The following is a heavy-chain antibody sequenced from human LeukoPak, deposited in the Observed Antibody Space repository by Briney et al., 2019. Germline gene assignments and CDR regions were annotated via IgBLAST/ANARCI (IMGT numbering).Heavy chain of an antibody. D-gene: IGHD2-2*01. J-gene: IGHJ5*02. CDR3: ARTRGAAAIYGWFDP. Sequence: GASVKVSCKASGGTFSSYAISWVRQAPGQGLEWMGGIIPIFGTANYAQKFQGRVTITTDESTSTAYMELSSLRSEDTAVYYCARTRGAAAIYGWFDPWGQGTLVTVSS. CDR2: IIPIFGTA. CDR1: GGTFSSYA. V-gene: IGHV1-69*05.